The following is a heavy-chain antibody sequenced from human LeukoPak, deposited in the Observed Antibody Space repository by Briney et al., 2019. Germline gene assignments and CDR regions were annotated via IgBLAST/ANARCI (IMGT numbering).Heavy chain of an antibody. J-gene: IGHJ4*02. D-gene: IGHD3-10*01. CDR2: IYHSGST. CDR3: ARAGGITYFDY. V-gene: IGHV4-38-2*02. Sequence: SETLSLTCTVSGYSISSGYYWGWIRQPPGKGLEWIGSIYHSGSTYYNPSLKSRVTISVDTSKNQFSLKLSSVTAADTAVYYCARAGGITYFDYWGQGTLVTVSS. CDR1: GYSISSGYY.